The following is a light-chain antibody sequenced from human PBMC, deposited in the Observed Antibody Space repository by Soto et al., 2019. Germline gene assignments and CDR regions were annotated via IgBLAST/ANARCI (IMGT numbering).Light chain of an antibody. CDR3: QSYDTSLSGFVV. J-gene: IGLJ2*01. Sequence: QSVLTQPPSVSGAPGQRVTISCTGSNSNIGAGYDVHWYQQLPGTAPKLLIYGNSNRPSGVPDRFSGSKSGTSASLAITGLQAEDEADYYCQSYDTSLSGFVVFGRGTKVTVL. CDR2: GNS. V-gene: IGLV1-40*01. CDR1: NSNIGAGYD.